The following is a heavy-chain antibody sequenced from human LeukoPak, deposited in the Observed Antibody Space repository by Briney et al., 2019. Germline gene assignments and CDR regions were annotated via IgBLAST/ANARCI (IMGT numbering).Heavy chain of an antibody. J-gene: IGHJ4*02. Sequence: GGPLRLSCATSGFTFSTYAMSWVRQAPGKGLEWASTISGSGGSSYYADSVKGRFTISRDSSKNTLYLQMNSLRAEDTAVYYCAKYPYSGNDMNFFDYWGQGTLVTVAS. CDR2: ISGSGGSS. CDR3: AKYPYSGNDMNFFDY. V-gene: IGHV3-23*01. D-gene: IGHD5-12*01. CDR1: GFTFSTYA.